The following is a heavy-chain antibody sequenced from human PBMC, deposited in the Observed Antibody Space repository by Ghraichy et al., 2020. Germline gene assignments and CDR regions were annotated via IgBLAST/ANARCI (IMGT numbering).Heavy chain of an antibody. V-gene: IGHV3-23*01. CDR1: GFTFSSYA. J-gene: IGHJ4*02. CDR3: AKRGRYVVPAEGYFDD. D-gene: IGHD2-2*01. CDR2: ISDSGGST. Sequence: LSLTCAASGFTFSSYAMSWVRQAPGKGLEWVSVISDSGGSTYYADSVQGRFTISRDNSKNTLYLQMNSLRAEDTAVYYCAKRGRYVVPAEGYFDDWGQGTLVTVSP.